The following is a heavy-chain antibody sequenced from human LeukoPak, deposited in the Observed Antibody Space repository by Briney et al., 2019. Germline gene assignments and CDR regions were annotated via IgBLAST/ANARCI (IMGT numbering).Heavy chain of an antibody. CDR2: IDADGSST. CDR1: GFTFSAYW. V-gene: IGHV3-74*01. J-gene: IGHJ4*02. CDR3: ARDGDTTMVPIDY. Sequence: PGGSLRLSCAASGFTFSAYWMHWVRQAPGKGLVWVSRIDADGSSTKYADSVKGRFTISRDNAKNTLYLQMDSLRAEDTAAYYCARDGDTTMVPIDYWGQGTLVTVSS. D-gene: IGHD5-18*01.